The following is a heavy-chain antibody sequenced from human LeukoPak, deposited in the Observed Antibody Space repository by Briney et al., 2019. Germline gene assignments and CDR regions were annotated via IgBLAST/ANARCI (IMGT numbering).Heavy chain of an antibody. V-gene: IGHV3-21*04. D-gene: IGHD1-20*01. CDR3: AKDSAYNWNAGGGYFDY. J-gene: IGHJ4*02. CDR2: ISSSSSYI. CDR1: GFTFSSYS. Sequence: GGSLRLSCAASGFTFSSYSMNWVRQAPGKGLEWVSSISSSSSYIYYADSVKGRFTISRDNASNSLYLQMNSLRAEDMALYYRAKDSAYNWNAGGGYFDYWGQGTLVTVSS.